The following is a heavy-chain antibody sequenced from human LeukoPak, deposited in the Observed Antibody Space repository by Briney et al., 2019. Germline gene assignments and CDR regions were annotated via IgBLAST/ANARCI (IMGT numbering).Heavy chain of an antibody. CDR1: GYTFTGYY. V-gene: IGHV1-2*02. CDR2: INPNSGGK. CDR3: ATATSYCSGGSCSSGFVEV. J-gene: IGHJ6*04. Sequence: ASVKVSCKASGYTFTGYYMHWVRQAPGEGREGMGLINPNSGGKNYAQKFQGRVTMTRDTSISTAYMELSRLRYDDTAVYYCATATSYCSGGSCSSGFVEVWGKGTTVTVSS. D-gene: IGHD2-15*01.